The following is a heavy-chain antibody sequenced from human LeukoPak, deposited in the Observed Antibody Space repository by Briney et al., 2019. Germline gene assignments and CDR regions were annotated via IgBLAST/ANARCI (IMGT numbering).Heavy chain of an antibody. CDR2: IYTSGST. Sequence: SETLSLTCTVSGGSISSYYWSWIRQPAGKGLEWIGRIYTSGSTNYNPSLKSRVTMSVDTSKNQFSLKLSSVTAADTAVYYCARDRLTTDYYYYYYMDVWGKGTTVTVSS. CDR1: GGSISSYY. V-gene: IGHV4-4*07. CDR3: ARDRLTTDYYYYYYMDV. J-gene: IGHJ6*03. D-gene: IGHD4-11*01.